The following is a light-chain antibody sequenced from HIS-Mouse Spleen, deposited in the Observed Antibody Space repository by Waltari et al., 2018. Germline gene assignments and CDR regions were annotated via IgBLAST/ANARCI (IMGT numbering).Light chain of an antibody. V-gene: IGLV3-1*01. Sequence: SYELTQPPSVSVSPGQTASITCSGDKLGDKYACWYQQKPGQSPVLVIYQDSKRPSGIPERFSGSNSGNTATLTIGETQAMDEADYYCQAWDSSYSVFGGGTKLTVL. CDR3: QAWDSSYSV. CDR2: QDS. CDR1: KLGDKY. J-gene: IGLJ2*01.